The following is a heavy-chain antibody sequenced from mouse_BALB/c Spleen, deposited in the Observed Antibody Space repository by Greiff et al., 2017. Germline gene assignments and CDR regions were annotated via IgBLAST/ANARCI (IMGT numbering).Heavy chain of an antibody. V-gene: IGHV14-3*02. J-gene: IGHJ4*01. CDR2: IDPANGNT. CDR1: GFNIKDTY. CDR3: ARGGTTTTIYAMDD. Sequence: EVQLQQSGAELVKPGASVKLSCTASGFNIKDTYMHWVKQRPEQGLEWIGRIDPANGNTKYDPKFQGKATITADTSSNTAYLQLSSLTSEDTAVYYCARGGTTTTIYAMDDWGQGTSVTVSS. D-gene: IGHD2-14*01.